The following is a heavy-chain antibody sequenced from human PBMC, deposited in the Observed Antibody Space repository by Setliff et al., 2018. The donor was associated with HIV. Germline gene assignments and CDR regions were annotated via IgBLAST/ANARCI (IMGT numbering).Heavy chain of an antibody. CDR1: GFKFGDYA. V-gene: IGHV3-49*04. D-gene: IGHD3-10*01. CDR2: IRSKAYGGTT. J-gene: IGHJ6*02. CDR3: TRDLTLWFGELYYYYGMDV. Sequence: PGGSLRLSCRASGFKFGDYAMSWVRQAPGTGLEWVGLIRSKAYGGTTEYAASVKGRFTISRDESKSIAYLQMNSLKTEETAVYYCTRDLTLWFGELYYYYGMDVWGQGTTVTVSS.